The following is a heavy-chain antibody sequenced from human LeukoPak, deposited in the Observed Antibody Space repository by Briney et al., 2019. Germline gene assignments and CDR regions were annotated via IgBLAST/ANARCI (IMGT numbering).Heavy chain of an antibody. V-gene: IGHV3-30-3*01. D-gene: IGHD5-12*01. CDR2: ISYDGSNK. Sequence: PGGSLRLSCAASGFTFSSYAMHWVRQAPGKGLEWVAVISYDGSNKYYADSVKGRFTISRDNSKNTLYLQMNSLRAEDTAVYYCAKDGGYSGYEDYWGQGTLVTVSS. CDR3: AKDGGYSGYEDY. J-gene: IGHJ4*02. CDR1: GFTFSSYA.